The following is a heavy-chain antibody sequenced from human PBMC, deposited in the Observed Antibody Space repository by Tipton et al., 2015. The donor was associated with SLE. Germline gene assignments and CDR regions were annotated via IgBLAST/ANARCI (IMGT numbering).Heavy chain of an antibody. CDR2: IWYAGSNK. CDR1: GFTSSSYG. V-gene: IGHV3-33*01. J-gene: IGHJ2*01. Sequence: SLRLSCAASGFTSSSYGMHWVRQAPGKGLEWVAVIWYAGSNKYYADSVKGRFTISRDNSKNTLYLQMNSLRAEGTAVYYCARDAWYFDLWVRGTLVTVSS. CDR3: ARDAWYFDL.